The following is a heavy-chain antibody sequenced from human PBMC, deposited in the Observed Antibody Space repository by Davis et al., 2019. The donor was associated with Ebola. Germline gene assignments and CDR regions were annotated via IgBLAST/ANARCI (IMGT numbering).Heavy chain of an antibody. J-gene: IGHJ4*02. V-gene: IGHV1-3*01. CDR2: INAGNGNT. CDR3: ARNDYGDYYFDY. Sequence: ASVKVSCKASGYTFTSYAMHWVRQAPGQRLEWMGWINAGNGNTKYSQKFQGRVTMTTDTSTSTAYMELRSLRSDDTAVYYCARNDYGDYYFDYWGQGTLVTVSS. D-gene: IGHD4-17*01. CDR1: GYTFTSYA.